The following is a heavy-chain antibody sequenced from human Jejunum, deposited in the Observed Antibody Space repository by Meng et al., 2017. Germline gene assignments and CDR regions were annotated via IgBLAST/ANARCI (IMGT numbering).Heavy chain of an antibody. D-gene: IGHD2-15*01. CDR2: VYASGST. J-gene: IGHJ4*02. Sequence: SETLSLTCIVSGVSISDFSWNWIRQPAGKGLEWIWRVYASGSTNYNPSLKSRVTMSVDTSEKEFSLRRSSVTAADTAVYYCAGDPRGLNYFDYWGQGALVTVSS. V-gene: IGHV4-4*07. CDR1: GVSISDFS. CDR3: AGDPRGLNYFDY.